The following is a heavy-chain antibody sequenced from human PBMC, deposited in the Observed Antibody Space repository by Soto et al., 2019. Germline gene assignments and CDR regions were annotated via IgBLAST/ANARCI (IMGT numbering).Heavy chain of an antibody. Sequence: SETLCLTCSVSGGSISSRSYSWGWIRQPPGEGLEWIGTFYYSENTYYNPSLKSRVSISVDTSKNQFSLKVSSVTAADTAVYYCAKLAGYCSGNSCHGDYAMDVWGQGTTVTV. CDR3: AKLAGYCSGNSCHGDYAMDV. V-gene: IGHV4-39*01. CDR2: FYYSENT. D-gene: IGHD2-2*01. J-gene: IGHJ6*02. CDR1: GGSISSRSYS.